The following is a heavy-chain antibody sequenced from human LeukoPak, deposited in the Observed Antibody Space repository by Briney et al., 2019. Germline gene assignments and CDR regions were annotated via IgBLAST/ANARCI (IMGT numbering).Heavy chain of an antibody. V-gene: IGHV3-48*01. CDR3: AREGHCSTTSCALDAIEI. J-gene: IGHJ3*02. D-gene: IGHD2-2*01. CDR2: ISSSSGTL. CDR1: GFTFSSYS. Sequence: GGSLRLSCATSGFTFSSYSMNWVRQAPGKGLEWVSYISSSSGTLYYADSVKGRFTISRDNAKNSLSLQMNSLRAEDTAVYYCAREGHCSTTSCALDAIEIWGQGTLVAASS.